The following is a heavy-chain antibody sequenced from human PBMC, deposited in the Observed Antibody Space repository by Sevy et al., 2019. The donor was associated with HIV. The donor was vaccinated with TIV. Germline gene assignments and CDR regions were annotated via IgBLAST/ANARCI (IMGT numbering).Heavy chain of an antibody. V-gene: IGHV4-59*01. CDR2: IYYSGST. CDR3: ARDATPNDGYYYYGLDV. D-gene: IGHD1-1*01. Sequence: SETLSLTCTVSGGSITSYYWSWVRQPPGKGLEWIGYIYYSGSTNYNPSLKSRATISADTSKNQLSLRLTSVTAADTAVYYCARDATPNDGYYYYGLDVWGQGTTVTVSS. CDR1: GGSITSYY. J-gene: IGHJ6*02.